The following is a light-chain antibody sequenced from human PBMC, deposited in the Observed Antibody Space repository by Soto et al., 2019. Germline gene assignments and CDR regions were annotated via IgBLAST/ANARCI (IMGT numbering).Light chain of an antibody. Sequence: VLTPSQSTLSLSVSQRYTISCRASRSISTYLAWYQQKPGQAPRLLIYEALNRATGIPARFSGSGSGTDFTLTISSLEPEDFAVYYCQQYSSLWTFGQGTKV. CDR1: RSISTY. CDR2: EAL. V-gene: IGKV3-11*01. CDR3: QQYSSLWT. J-gene: IGKJ1*01.